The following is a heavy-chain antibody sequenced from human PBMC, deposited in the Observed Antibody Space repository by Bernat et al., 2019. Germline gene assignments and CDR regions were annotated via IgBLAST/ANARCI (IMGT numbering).Heavy chain of an antibody. CDR2: IYYSGST. CDR3: ARSNGGSGYPGRIDY. J-gene: IGHJ4*02. D-gene: IGHD3-22*01. V-gene: IGHV4-39*01. CDR1: GDSISSSSYY. Sequence: QLQLQESGPGLVKPSETLSLTCTVSGDSISSSSYYWGWIRQPPGKGLEWIGSIYYSGSTYYNPSLKSRVTISVDTSKNQFSLKLSSVTAADTAVYYCARSNGGSGYPGRIDYWGQGTLVTVSS.